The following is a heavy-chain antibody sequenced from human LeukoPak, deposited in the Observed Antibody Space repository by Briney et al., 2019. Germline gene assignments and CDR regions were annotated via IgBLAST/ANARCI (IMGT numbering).Heavy chain of an antibody. CDR2: INPSGGST. Sequence: ASVKVSCKTSGYPFTGYGISWVRQAPGQGLEWMGIINPSGGSTSYAQKFQGRVTMTRDMSTSTVYMELSSLRSEDTAVYYCASFSIVGATDDVFDIWGQGTMVTVSS. J-gene: IGHJ3*02. CDR1: GYPFTGYG. CDR3: ASFSIVGATDDVFDI. V-gene: IGHV1-46*01. D-gene: IGHD1-26*01.